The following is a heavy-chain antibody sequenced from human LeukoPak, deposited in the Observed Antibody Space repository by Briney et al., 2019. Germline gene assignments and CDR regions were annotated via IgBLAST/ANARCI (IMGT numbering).Heavy chain of an antibody. D-gene: IGHD6-19*01. Sequence: GGSLRLSCAASGFTFSSYAMHWVRQAPGKGLEWVAVISYDGSNKYYADSVKGRFTISRDNSKNTLYLQMNSLRAEDTAVYYCGSMAGTFDYWGQGTLVTVSS. CDR3: GSMAGTFDY. CDR2: ISYDGSNK. V-gene: IGHV3-30-3*01. J-gene: IGHJ4*02. CDR1: GFTFSSYA.